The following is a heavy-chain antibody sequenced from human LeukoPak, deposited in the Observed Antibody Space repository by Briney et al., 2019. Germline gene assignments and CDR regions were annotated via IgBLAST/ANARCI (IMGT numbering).Heavy chain of an antibody. D-gene: IGHD1-26*01. V-gene: IGHV3-23*01. J-gene: IGHJ4*02. CDR1: GFTFSSDA. CDR3: AKCIVGAQFDY. Sequence: GGSLRLSCAASGFTFSSDAMSWVRQAPGKGLEWVSSITNSGGGRYYADSVKGRFTISRDNSKNTLSLRMSSLRAEDTAVYYCAKCIVGAQFDYWGQGTLVTVSS. CDR2: ITNSGGGR.